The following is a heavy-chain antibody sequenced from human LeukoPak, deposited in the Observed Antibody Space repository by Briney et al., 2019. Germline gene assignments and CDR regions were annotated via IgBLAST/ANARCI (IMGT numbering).Heavy chain of an antibody. CDR1: GGTFSSYA. D-gene: IGHD2-2*03. J-gene: IGHJ4*02. CDR3: ARDNGYCSSTSCPSFDY. CDR2: IIPIFGTA. V-gene: IGHV1-69*13. Sequence: ASVKVSCKASGGTFSSYAISWVRQAPGQGLEWMGGIIPIFGTANYAQKFQGRVTITADESTSTAYMEPSSLRSEDTAVYYCARDNGYCSSTSCPSFDYWGQGTLVTVSS.